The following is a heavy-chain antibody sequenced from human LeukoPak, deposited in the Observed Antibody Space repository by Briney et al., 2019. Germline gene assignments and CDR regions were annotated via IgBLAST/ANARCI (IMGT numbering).Heavy chain of an antibody. Sequence: GGSLRLSCAASGFTLRNYAMNWVRQTPGKRLEWVSSISGSGATYYADSVKGRFTISRDNSKNTLYLQMNSLRAEDTAVYYCAKSPNGFDYWGQGTLVTVSS. D-gene: IGHD1-1*01. J-gene: IGHJ4*02. CDR2: ISGSGAT. V-gene: IGHV3-23*01. CDR3: AKSPNGFDY. CDR1: GFTLRNYA.